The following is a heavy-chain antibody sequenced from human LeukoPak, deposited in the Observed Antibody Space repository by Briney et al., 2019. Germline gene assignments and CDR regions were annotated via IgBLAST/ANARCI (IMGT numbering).Heavy chain of an antibody. Sequence: SETLSLTCTVSGYSISSGFYWGWIRQPPGKGLEWIGSFYHSGSTYYNPSLKSRVTISVDTSKNQSSLRLNSVTAADTAVYYCARLRGDCGSTSCYSDGYWGQGTLVTVSS. CDR3: ARLRGDCGSTSCYSDGY. D-gene: IGHD2-2*01. CDR2: FYHSGST. CDR1: GYSISSGFY. V-gene: IGHV4-38-2*02. J-gene: IGHJ4*02.